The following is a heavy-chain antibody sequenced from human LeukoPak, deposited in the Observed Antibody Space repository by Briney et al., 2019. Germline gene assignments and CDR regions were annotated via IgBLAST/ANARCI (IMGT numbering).Heavy chain of an antibody. J-gene: IGHJ5*01. D-gene: IGHD3-10*01. CDR1: GGSFSGYY. CDR3: ARGRGGYYYGSGTFASWFDS. CDR2: INHSGST. V-gene: IGHV4-34*01. Sequence: KPSETLSLTCAVYGGSFSGYYWSWIRQPPGKRLEWIGEINHSGSTNYNPSLKSRVTISVDTSKNQFSVKLNSVTAADTAVYYCARGRGGYYYGSGTFASWFDSWGQGTLVTVSS.